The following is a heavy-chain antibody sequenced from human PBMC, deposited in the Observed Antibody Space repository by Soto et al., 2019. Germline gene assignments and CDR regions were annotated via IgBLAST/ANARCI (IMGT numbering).Heavy chain of an antibody. V-gene: IGHV3-23*01. Sequence: PGGSMRLPCAASGFTFSSYAMSWIRQAPGKGLEWVSAISGSGGSTYYADSVKGRFTISRDNSKNTLYLQMNSLRAEDTAVYYCVLGVRMVAGSPFDYWGQGTLVTVSS. CDR3: VLGVRMVAGSPFDY. CDR1: GFTFSSYA. J-gene: IGHJ4*02. D-gene: IGHD6-19*01. CDR2: ISGSGGST.